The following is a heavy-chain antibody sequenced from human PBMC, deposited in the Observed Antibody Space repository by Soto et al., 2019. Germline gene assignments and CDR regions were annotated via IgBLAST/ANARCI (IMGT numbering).Heavy chain of an antibody. CDR3: ARLSLEDGDYSF. V-gene: IGHV4-30-4*01. CDR1: GGSISSGDYY. CDR2: IYYSGST. D-gene: IGHD4-17*01. J-gene: IGHJ4*02. Sequence: QVQLQESGPGLVKPSQTLSLTCTVSGGSISSGDYYWSWIRQPPGKGLEWIGYIYYSGSTYYNPSLKSRVNITVDTSQNQFPLELSSVAAADTAVYYCARLSLEDGDYSFWGQGTLVTVSS.